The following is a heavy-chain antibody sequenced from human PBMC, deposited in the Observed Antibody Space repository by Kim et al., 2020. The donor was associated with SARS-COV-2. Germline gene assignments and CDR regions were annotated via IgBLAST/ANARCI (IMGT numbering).Heavy chain of an antibody. J-gene: IGHJ3*02. V-gene: IGHV1-69*04. Sequence: QGRVTITADKSTSTAYMELSSLRSEDTAVYYCARVLGGYSGYEPYDAFDIWGQGTMVTVSS. D-gene: IGHD5-12*01. CDR3: ARVLGGYSGYEPYDAFDI.